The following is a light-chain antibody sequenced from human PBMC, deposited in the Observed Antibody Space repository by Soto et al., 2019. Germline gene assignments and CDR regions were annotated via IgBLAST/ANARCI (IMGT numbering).Light chain of an antibody. J-gene: IGLJ1*01. CDR2: TND. Sequence: QSVLTQPPSASGTPGQRVTISCSGSSSNIGRNTVHWYQQLPGTAPNVLIYTNDKRPSGVPDRFSGSKSGTSASLAISWLQSEDEADYYCAAWDGSLKGHVFGTGTKLTVL. CDR1: SSNIGRNT. V-gene: IGLV1-44*01. CDR3: AAWDGSLKGHV.